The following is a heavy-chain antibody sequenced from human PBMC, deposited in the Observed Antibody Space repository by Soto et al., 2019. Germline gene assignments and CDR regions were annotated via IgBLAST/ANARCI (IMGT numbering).Heavy chain of an antibody. CDR2: ISPTFGAA. CDR1: GGTFNTYA. D-gene: IGHD2-2*01. J-gene: IGHJ4*02. CDR3: ARDDQVHTPAFVY. V-gene: IGHV1-69*19. Sequence: QVQLVQSGAEMKKPGSSVKVSCQSSGGTFNTYAMNWVRQAPGQGPEWMGDISPTFGAANYAPKFQGSVTITADDSTGTSYMELSSLTSKDTALYFCARDDQVHTPAFVYWGQGTLVTVSS.